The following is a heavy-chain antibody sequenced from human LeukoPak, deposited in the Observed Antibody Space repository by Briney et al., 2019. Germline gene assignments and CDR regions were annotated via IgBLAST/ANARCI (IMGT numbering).Heavy chain of an antibody. Sequence: HPGGSLRLSCAASGFTFSSYSMNRVRQAPGKGLEWVSYISSSSSTIYYADSVKGRFTISRDNAKNSLYLEMNSLRAEDTAVYYCARDKIVGPTKFDSWGQGTLVTVSS. CDR1: GFTFSSYS. J-gene: IGHJ4*02. CDR2: ISSSSSTI. D-gene: IGHD1-26*01. V-gene: IGHV3-48*01. CDR3: ARDKIVGPTKFDS.